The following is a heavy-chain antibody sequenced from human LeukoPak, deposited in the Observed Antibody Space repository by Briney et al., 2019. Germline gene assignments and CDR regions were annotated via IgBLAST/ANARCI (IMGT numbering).Heavy chain of an antibody. V-gene: IGHV3-53*01. CDR2: TYSGGST. Sequence: GGSLRLSCAASGFTVSSNYMSWARQAPGKGLEWVSVTYSGGSTYYADSVKGRFTISRDNSKNTLYLQMNSLRAEDTAVYYCARATYYYDSSGYHQYFDYWGQGTLVTVSS. CDR3: ARATYYYDSSGYHQYFDY. CDR1: GFTVSSNY. D-gene: IGHD3-22*01. J-gene: IGHJ4*02.